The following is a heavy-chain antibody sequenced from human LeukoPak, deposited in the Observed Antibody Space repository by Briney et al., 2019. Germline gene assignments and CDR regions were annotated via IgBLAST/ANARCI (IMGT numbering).Heavy chain of an antibody. J-gene: IGHJ4*02. D-gene: IGHD7-27*01. CDR2: ISTYNGNT. CDR1: GYTFTSYG. V-gene: IGHV1-18*01. Sequence: ASVKVSCKASGYTFTSYGISWLRQAPGQGLEWLGWISTYNGNTHYAQKLQGRVTMTTDTSTTTAYMELRSLRSDDPAVCYCARDYRTGFDYWGQGTLVTVSS. CDR3: ARDYRTGFDY.